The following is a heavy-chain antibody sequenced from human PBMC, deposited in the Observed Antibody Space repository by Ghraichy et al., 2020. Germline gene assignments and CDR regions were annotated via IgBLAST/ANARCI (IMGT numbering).Heavy chain of an antibody. CDR3: ARELLGSSYYYYYYGMDV. CDR2: IYYSGST. CDR1: GGSVSSGSYY. Sequence: SETLSLTCTVSGGSVSSGSYYWSWIRQPPGKGLEWIGYIYYSGSTNYNPSLKSRVTISVDTSKNQFSLKLSSVTAADTAVYYCARELLGSSYYYYYYGMDVWGQGTTVTVSS. J-gene: IGHJ6*02. D-gene: IGHD2-8*02. V-gene: IGHV4-61*01.